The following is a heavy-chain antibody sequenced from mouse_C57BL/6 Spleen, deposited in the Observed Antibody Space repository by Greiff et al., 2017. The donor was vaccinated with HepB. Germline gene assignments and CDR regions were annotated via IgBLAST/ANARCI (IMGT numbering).Heavy chain of an antibody. Sequence: QVQLQQPGAELVRPGTSVKLSCKASGYTFTSYWMHWVKQRPGQGLEWIGVIDPSDSYTNYNQKFKGKATLTVDTSSSTAYMQLSSLTSEDSAVYYCARRDDYEAMDYWGQGTSVTGSS. CDR2: IDPSDSYT. V-gene: IGHV1-59*01. CDR3: ARRDDYEAMDY. J-gene: IGHJ4*01. CDR1: GYTFTSYW.